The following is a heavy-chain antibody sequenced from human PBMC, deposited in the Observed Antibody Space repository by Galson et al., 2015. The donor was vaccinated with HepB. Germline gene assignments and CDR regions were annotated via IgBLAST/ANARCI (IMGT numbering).Heavy chain of an antibody. CDR1: GSTFRTSN. J-gene: IGHJ4*02. V-gene: IGHV3-30-3*01. Sequence: SLRLSCAASGSTFRTSNMPWVRQGPVKGLEWVASISPDGTTTYHADSVKGRFTIPRDNSKNTLFLQMHSLRPEDTAVYYCARDFNWNCDIWGQGALVTVSS. CDR3: ARDFNWNCDI. D-gene: IGHD1-1*01. CDR2: ISPDGTTT.